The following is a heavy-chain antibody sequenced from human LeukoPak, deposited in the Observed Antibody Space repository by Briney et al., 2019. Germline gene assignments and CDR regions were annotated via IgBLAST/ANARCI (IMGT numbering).Heavy chain of an antibody. D-gene: IGHD3-3*01. J-gene: IGHJ5*02. V-gene: IGHV3-30*02. CDR1: GFTFSSYG. CDR2: IRYDGSNK. Sequence: GGSLRLSCAASGFTFSSYGMHWVRQAPGKGPEWVAFIRYDGSNKYYADSVKGRFTISRDNSKNTLYLQMNSLRAEDTAVYYCAKGLLRFLEWSFDPWGQGTLVTVSS. CDR3: AKGLLRFLEWSFDP.